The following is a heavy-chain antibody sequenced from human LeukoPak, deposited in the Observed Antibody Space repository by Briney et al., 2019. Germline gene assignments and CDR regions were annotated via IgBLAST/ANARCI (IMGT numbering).Heavy chain of an antibody. J-gene: IGHJ4*02. D-gene: IGHD3-22*01. CDR3: ARDGYSSGYFDF. CDR2: IYSGGST. V-gene: IGHV3-53*01. CDR1: GFTVSSNY. Sequence: GGSLRLSCAASGFTVSSNYMSWVRQAPGKGLEWVSVIYSGGSTYYADSVKGRFTISTDNSRNTLYLQMNSLRAEDTAVYYCARDGYSSGYFDFWGQGTLVTVSS.